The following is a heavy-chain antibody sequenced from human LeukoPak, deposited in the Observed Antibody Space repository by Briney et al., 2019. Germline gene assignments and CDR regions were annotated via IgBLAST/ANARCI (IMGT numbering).Heavy chain of an antibody. CDR2: IKSKTDGGTT. Sequence: PGGSLRLSCAASRLTFSNAWMSWVRQAPRKEPEWVGRIKSKTDGGTTDYAAPVKGRFTISRDDSKNTLYLKMNSLKTEDTAVYYCTTRLAYDFWSGYYRLGTFDYWGQGTLVTVSS. CDR3: TTRLAYDFWSGYYRLGTFDY. J-gene: IGHJ4*02. D-gene: IGHD3-3*01. V-gene: IGHV3-15*01. CDR1: RLTFSNAW.